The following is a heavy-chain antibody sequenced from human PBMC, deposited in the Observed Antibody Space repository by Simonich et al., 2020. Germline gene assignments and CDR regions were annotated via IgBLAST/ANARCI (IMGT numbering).Heavy chain of an antibody. V-gene: IGHV4-34*01. CDR1: GGSFSGYY. D-gene: IGHD3-9*01. J-gene: IGHJ2*01. CDR2: INHSGST. CDR3: ARGKNYDILTGGWYFDL. Sequence: QVQLQQWGAGLLKPSETLSLTCAVYGGSFSGYYWSWIRQPPGKGLEWSGEINHSGSTNYNPSLKSRVTISGDTSKNQFSLKLSSVTAADTAVYYCARGKNYDILTGGWYFDLWGRGTLVTVSS.